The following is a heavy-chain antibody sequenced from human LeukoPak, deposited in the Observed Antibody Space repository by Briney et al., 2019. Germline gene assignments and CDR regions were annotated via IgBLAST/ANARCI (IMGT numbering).Heavy chain of an antibody. V-gene: IGHV3-23*01. J-gene: IGHJ4*02. CDR1: GFTFSSYA. CDR2: ISGSGGSI. Sequence: GGSLRLSCAASGFTFSSYAMSWVRQAPGKGLEWVSAISGSGGSIYYADSVKGRFTISRDNSKNTLYLQMNSLRAEDTAVYYCAKSEYDSSGYYNYWGQGTLVTVSS. CDR3: AKSEYDSSGYYNY. D-gene: IGHD3-22*01.